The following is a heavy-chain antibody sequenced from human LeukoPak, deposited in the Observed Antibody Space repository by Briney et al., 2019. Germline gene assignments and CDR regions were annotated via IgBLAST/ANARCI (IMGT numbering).Heavy chain of an antibody. V-gene: IGHV4-59*01. CDR2: IYYSGST. J-gene: IGHJ4*02. CDR1: GGSISSYY. CDR3: ARTDSHYLSFDY. Sequence: PSETLSLTCTVSGGSISSYYWSWIRQPPGKGLEWIGYIYYSGSTNYNPSLKSRVTISVDTSKNQFSLNLNSVTAADTAVYYCARTDSHYLSFDYWGQGTLVTVSP. D-gene: IGHD4-11*01.